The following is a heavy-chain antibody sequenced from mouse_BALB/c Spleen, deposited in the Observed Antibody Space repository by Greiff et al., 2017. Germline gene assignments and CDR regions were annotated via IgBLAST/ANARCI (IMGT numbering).Heavy chain of an antibody. CDR3: ARSRDYVYAMDY. D-gene: IGHD2-4*01. J-gene: IGHJ4*01. V-gene: IGHV1S56*01. CDR2: IYPGNVNT. Sequence: VQLQQSGPELVKPGASVRISCKASGYTFTSYYIHWVKQRPGQGLEWIGWIYPGNVNTKYNEKFKGKATLTADKSSSTAYMQLSSLTSEDSAVYFCARSRDYVYAMDYWGQGTSVTVSS. CDR1: GYTFTSYY.